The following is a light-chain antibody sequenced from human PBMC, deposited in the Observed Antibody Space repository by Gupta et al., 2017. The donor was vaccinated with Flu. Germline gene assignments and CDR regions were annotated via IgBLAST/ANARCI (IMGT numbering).Light chain of an antibody. J-gene: IGLJ3*02. Sequence: QSALTPAASVYGSPGQSITIACTRTSRDIGYYDYVSWYPQHPGKAPKLIIYEVNNRPAGVSTRFSGSKSGNAASLTISGLQSEDDADYYCCSYTTNTTWVFGGGTKLTVL. CDR1: SRDIGYYDY. CDR2: EVN. V-gene: IGLV2-14*01. CDR3: CSYTTNTTWV.